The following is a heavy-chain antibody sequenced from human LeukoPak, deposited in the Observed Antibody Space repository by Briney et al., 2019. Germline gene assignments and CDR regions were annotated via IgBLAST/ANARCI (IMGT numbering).Heavy chain of an antibody. CDR1: GASIRSHH. Sequence: SQTLSLTCTVSGASIRSHHWTWIRQPPGKGLEWIGNVYYVGSTSYSPSLKSRVTISLDTSKNQFSLEMNSVTAADTAVYYCARSGDSSAYYSFWGQGILVTVSS. CDR3: ARSGDSSAYYSF. V-gene: IGHV4-59*11. CDR2: VYYVGST. D-gene: IGHD3-22*01. J-gene: IGHJ4*02.